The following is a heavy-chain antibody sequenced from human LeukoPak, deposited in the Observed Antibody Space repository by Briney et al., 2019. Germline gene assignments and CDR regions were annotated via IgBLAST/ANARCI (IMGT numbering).Heavy chain of an antibody. CDR2: IYYSGST. J-gene: IGHJ3*02. Sequence: SETLSLTCTVSGGSISSSSYYWGWIRQPPGKGLEWIGSIYYSGSTYYNPSLKSRVTISVDTSKNQFSLKLSSVTAADTAVYYRARDLWGSGSDAFDIWGQGTMVTVSS. CDR3: ARDLWGSGSDAFDI. CDR1: GGSISSSSYY. V-gene: IGHV4-39*07. D-gene: IGHD3-10*01.